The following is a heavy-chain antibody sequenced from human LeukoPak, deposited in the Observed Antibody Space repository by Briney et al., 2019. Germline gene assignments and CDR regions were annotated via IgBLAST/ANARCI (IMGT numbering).Heavy chain of an antibody. D-gene: IGHD3-3*01. J-gene: IGHJ6*03. CDR1: EFTFSYYN. V-gene: IGHV3-21*04. CDR3: ARWPHDGGRDFWSGYYNYYYYMDV. CDR2: ITSTGSYT. Sequence: GGSLRLSCAASEFTFSYYNLNWVRQAPGKGLEWVSSITSTGSYTFYADSVKGRFTISRDNAKNSLYLQMNSLRAEDTAVYYCARWPHDGGRDFWSGYYNYYYYMDVWGKGTTVTVSS.